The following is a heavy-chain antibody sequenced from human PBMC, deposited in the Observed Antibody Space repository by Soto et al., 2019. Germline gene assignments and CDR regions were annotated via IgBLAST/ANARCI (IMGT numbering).Heavy chain of an antibody. CDR2: LFYSGNT. CDR1: GAAINSLNYY. CDR3: AKQGLEYNYYGIDI. J-gene: IGHJ6*02. V-gene: IGHV4-39*01. Sequence: SETLSLTCSVSGAAINSLNYYWSWIRQSPGKGLEWIGSLFYSGNTYYNPSLKSRVTISVDTSKNQFSLRLSSVTAADTAVYYCAKQGLEYNYYGIDIWGHGTSVTVS.